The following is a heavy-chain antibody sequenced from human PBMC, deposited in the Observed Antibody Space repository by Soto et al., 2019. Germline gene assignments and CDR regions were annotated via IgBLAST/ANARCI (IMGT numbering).Heavy chain of an antibody. CDR2: IYYSGST. J-gene: IGHJ5*02. CDR3: ARDLGGGYSYGYQLTIGWFDP. D-gene: IGHD5-18*01. Sequence: SETLSLTCTVSGGSVSSGSYYWSWIRQPPGKGLEWIGYIYYSGSTNYNPSLKSRVTISVDTSKNQFSLKLSSVTAADTAVYYCARDLGGGYSYGYQLTIGWFDPWGQGTLVTVSS. CDR1: GGSVSSGSYY. V-gene: IGHV4-61*01.